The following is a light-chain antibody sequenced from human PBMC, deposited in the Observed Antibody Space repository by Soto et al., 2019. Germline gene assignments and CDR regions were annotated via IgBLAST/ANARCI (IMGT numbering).Light chain of an antibody. Sequence: QSALTQPASVSGSPGQSITISCTGTSSDVGGYNYVSWYQQHPGKAPKLMIYDVSNRPSGVSNRFSGSKSGNTASLTISGLQAEDEADYYSSSYTTSNTRQIVFGTGTKVTVL. CDR3: SSYTTSNTRQIV. V-gene: IGLV2-14*01. CDR1: SSDVGGYNY. J-gene: IGLJ1*01. CDR2: DVS.